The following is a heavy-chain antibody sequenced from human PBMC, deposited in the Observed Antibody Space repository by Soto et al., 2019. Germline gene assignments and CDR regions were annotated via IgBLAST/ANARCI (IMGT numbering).Heavy chain of an antibody. J-gene: IGHJ6*02. CDR2: IFYSGST. Sequence: QLQLQESGPGLVNPSETLSRTCTVSGGSISSTTHYWGWIRQPPGKGLEWMGSIFYSGSTYYHPSLKSRVTISGDTSKNQFSLKLSSVTADDTAVYYCARGDYGYGMDFWGQGTTVTVSS. CDR1: GGSISSTTHY. V-gene: IGHV4-39*01. CDR3: ARGDYGYGMDF. D-gene: IGHD4-17*01.